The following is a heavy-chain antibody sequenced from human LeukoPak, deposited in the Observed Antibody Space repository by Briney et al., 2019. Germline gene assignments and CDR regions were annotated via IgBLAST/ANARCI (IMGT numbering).Heavy chain of an antibody. Sequence: GSMRLQFARSGFTFSNNVMNWVRQIPGKGLEWVSSISSSSSYIYYADSVKGRFTISRDNAKNSLYLQMNSLRAEDTAVYYCARASSSTSWFPSACWFEPWGQGTLGIVSS. CDR1: GFTFSNNV. CDR2: ISSSSSYI. V-gene: IGHV3-21*01. D-gene: IGHD2-2*01. J-gene: IGHJ5*02. CDR3: ARASSSTSWFPSACWFEP.